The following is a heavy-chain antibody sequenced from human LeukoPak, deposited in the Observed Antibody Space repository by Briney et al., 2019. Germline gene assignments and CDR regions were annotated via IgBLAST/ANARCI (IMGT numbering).Heavy chain of an antibody. V-gene: IGHV4-39*01. J-gene: IGHJ4*02. D-gene: IGHD2-21*01. CDR3: ARHILPVVIDY. Sequence: SETLSLTCTVSGGSISSSSHYWGWIRQPPGKGLEWIGSIYYSGSTYYNPSLKSRVTISVDTSKNQFSLKLSSVTAADTAVYYCARHILPVVIDYWGQGTLVTVSS. CDR1: GGSISSSSHY. CDR2: IYYSGST.